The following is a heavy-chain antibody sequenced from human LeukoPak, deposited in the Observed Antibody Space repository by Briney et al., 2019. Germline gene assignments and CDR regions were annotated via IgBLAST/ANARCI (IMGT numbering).Heavy chain of an antibody. CDR1: GYTLTELS. Sequence: ASVKVSCKVSGYTLTELSVHWVRQAPGKGLEWMGGFDPEDGETIYAQKFQGRVTMTEDTSTDTAYMELSSLRSEDAAVYYCATDHGEIDRSFDYWGQGTLVTVSS. D-gene: IGHD3-9*01. CDR3: ATDHGEIDRSFDY. CDR2: FDPEDGET. V-gene: IGHV1-24*01. J-gene: IGHJ4*02.